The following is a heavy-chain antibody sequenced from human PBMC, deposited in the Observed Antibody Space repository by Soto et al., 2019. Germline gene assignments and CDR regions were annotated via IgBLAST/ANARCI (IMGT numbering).Heavy chain of an antibody. J-gene: IGHJ6*02. CDR1: GYTFTSYY. CDR2: INPSGGST. Sequence: ASVKVSCKASGYTFTSYYMHWVRQAPGQGLEWMGIINPSGGSTSYAQKFQGRVTMTRDTSTSTVYMELSSLRSEDTAVYYCARDPRNYDSSGYLYYYYGMDVWGQGTTVTVSS. V-gene: IGHV1-46*01. CDR3: ARDPRNYDSSGYLYYYYGMDV. D-gene: IGHD3-22*01.